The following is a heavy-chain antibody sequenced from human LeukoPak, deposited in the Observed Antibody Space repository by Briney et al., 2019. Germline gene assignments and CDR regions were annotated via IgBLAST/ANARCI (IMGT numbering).Heavy chain of an antibody. J-gene: IGHJ4*02. D-gene: IGHD3-22*01. CDR2: IYHSGST. CDR3: ARGTYYYDSTPFDY. V-gene: IGHV4-4*02. CDR1: GGSISSSNW. Sequence: PSGTLSLTCAVSGGSISSSNWWSWVRQPPGKGLEWIGEIYHSGSTNYNPSLKSRVTISVDKSKNQFSLQLTSVPAADTAVYSCARGTYYYDSTPFDYWGQGTLVAVSS.